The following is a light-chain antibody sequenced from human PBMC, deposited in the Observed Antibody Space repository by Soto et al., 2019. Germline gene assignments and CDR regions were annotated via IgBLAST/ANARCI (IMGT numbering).Light chain of an antibody. CDR1: QSISSW. V-gene: IGKV1-5*01. CDR3: QQYNSYSSWT. CDR2: DAS. J-gene: IGKJ1*01. Sequence: DIQMTQSPSTLSASVGDRVTITCRASQSISSWLAWYQQKPGKAPKLLINDASSLESGVPSRFSGSGSGTEFTLTISSLQPDDFAIYYCQQYNSYSSWTFGQGTKVDIK.